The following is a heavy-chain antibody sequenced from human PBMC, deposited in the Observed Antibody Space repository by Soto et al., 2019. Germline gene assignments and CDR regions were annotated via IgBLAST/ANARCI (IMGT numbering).Heavy chain of an antibody. V-gene: IGHV3-9*01. CDR3: AKPKDSGYYFDY. D-gene: IGHD2-15*01. J-gene: IGHJ4*02. Sequence: GGSLRLSCAASGFTFDDYAMHWVRQAPGKGLEWVSGISWNSGSIGYADSVKGRFTISRDNAKNSLYLQMNSLRAEDTALYYCAKPKDSGYYFDYWGQGTLVTVSS. CDR2: ISWNSGSI. CDR1: GFTFDDYA.